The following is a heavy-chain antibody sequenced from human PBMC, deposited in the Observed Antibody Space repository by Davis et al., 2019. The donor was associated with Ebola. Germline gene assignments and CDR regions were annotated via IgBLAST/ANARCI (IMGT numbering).Heavy chain of an antibody. J-gene: IGHJ4*02. CDR3: ARDQGATVAKYYFDY. CDR2: IWYDGSNK. D-gene: IGHD4-23*01. Sequence: GESLKISCAASGFTFSSYGMHWVRQAPGKGLEWVAVIWYDGSNKYYADSVKGRFTISRGNSKNTLYLQMNSLRAEDTAVYYCARDQGATVAKYYFDYWGQGTLVTVSS. CDR1: GFTFSSYG. V-gene: IGHV3-33*01.